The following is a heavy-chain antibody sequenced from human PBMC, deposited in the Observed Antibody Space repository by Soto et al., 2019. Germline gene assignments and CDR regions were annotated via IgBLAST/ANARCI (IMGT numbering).Heavy chain of an antibody. Sequence: PSETLSLTCAVSGGSVSSRYWWSWVRQSPGKGLEWIGEIYHSGSANYNPSLKSRVTMSVDNSKNQFSLRLNSVTAADTAVYYCARYNAASGTYYFDYWGQGTLVTVSS. J-gene: IGHJ4*02. CDR2: IYHSGSA. V-gene: IGHV4-4*02. CDR1: GGSVSSRYW. D-gene: IGHD6-13*01. CDR3: ARYNAASGTYYFDY.